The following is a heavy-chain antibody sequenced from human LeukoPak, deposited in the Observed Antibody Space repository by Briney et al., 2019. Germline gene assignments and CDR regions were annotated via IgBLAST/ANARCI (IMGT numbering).Heavy chain of an antibody. V-gene: IGHV3-49*04. Sequence: GGSLRLSCAASGFTFSNAWMSWVRQAPGKGLEWVGFVRSKTYGGTTEYAASVNGRFTIPRDDSKTIAYLQMNSLRTEDTGVYYCTRDYDRTTAGTRFDYWGQGTLVTVSS. CDR3: TRDYDRTTAGTRFDY. D-gene: IGHD3-22*01. CDR1: GFTFSNAW. CDR2: VRSKTYGGTT. J-gene: IGHJ4*02.